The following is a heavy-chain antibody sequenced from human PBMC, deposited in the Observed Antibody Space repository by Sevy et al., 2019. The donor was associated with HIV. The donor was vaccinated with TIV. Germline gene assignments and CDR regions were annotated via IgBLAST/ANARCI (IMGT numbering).Heavy chain of an antibody. V-gene: IGHV3-7*01. D-gene: IGHD3-16*01. Sequence: GGSLRLSCAVSGLTFSSSWMAWARQAPGKRLEWVAEIQPDGSEKYNVDSVKGRLTISRDNAKNFLYLQMDSLRVEDTAVYYCVRDPEWGAIDYWGQGILVTVSS. J-gene: IGHJ4*02. CDR3: VRDPEWGAIDY. CDR2: IQPDGSEK. CDR1: GLTFSSSW.